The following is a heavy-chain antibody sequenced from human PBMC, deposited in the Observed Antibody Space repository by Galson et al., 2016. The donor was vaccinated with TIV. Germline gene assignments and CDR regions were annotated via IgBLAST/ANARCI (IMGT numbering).Heavy chain of an antibody. CDR2: INPNSGGT. D-gene: IGHD2-2*01. CDR3: ARTIYSSTSRSAGYFDP. V-gene: IGHV1-2*02. J-gene: IGHJ5*02. Sequence: SVKVSCKASGYSFTGYFIHWVRQAPGQGLELIGWINPNSGGTKYTQKFQGRVTMTRDTSISTVYMELNILKSDDTALYCCARTIYSSTSRSAGYFDPWGRGTLVTVSS. CDR1: GYSFTGYF.